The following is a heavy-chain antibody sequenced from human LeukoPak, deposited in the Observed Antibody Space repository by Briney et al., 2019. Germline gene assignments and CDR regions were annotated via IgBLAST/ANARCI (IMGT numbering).Heavy chain of an antibody. CDR2: ITATSSYI. V-gene: IGHV3-21*01. Sequence: GGSVRLSCAASRFTFSDYSMMWVRQPPGKGLEWVSSITATSSYISNAAPVKGGFAISRDNARTSLYLQMNSLRADDTAVYYCGRWVPCGGECRRIDSWGQGTLVTVSS. CDR3: GRWVPCGGECRRIDS. D-gene: IGHD2-21*01. J-gene: IGHJ4*02. CDR1: RFTFSDYS.